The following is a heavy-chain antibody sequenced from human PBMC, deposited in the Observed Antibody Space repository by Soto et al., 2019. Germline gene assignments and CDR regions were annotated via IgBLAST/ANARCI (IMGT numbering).Heavy chain of an antibody. CDR1: GYTYTSYA. CDR3: AKDLWFGELSQHLHHMDV. D-gene: IGHD3-10*01. J-gene: IGHJ6*03. V-gene: IGHV3-23*01. CDR2: ISGSGGST. Sequence: SCKASGYTYTSYAMHWVRHAPGQRLEWVSAISGSGGSTYYADSVKGRFTISRDNSKNTLYLQMNSLRAEDTAVYYCAKDLWFGELSQHLHHMDVWGKGTTVTVSS.